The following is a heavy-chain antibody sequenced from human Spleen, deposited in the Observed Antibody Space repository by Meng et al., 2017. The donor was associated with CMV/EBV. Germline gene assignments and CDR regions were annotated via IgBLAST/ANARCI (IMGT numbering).Heavy chain of an antibody. CDR2: ISYDEDDT. Sequence: SGFPFSSHGLHWVRQAPGKGLEWVAFISYDEDDTNYADSVKGRFSISRDNSRNTLHLHMNSLRGDDTAVYYCATDGSQLVPRNYFDYWGQGTLVTVSS. CDR1: GFPFSSHG. CDR3: ATDGSQLVPRNYFDY. V-gene: IGHV3-30-3*01. D-gene: IGHD6-6*01. J-gene: IGHJ4*01.